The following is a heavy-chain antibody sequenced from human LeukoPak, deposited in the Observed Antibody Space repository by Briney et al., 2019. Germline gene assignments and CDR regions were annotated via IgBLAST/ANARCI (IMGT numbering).Heavy chain of an antibody. V-gene: IGHV3-48*01. CDR3: ARDRVRDYYYGMDV. CDR2: ISSSSSTI. Sequence: GGSLRLSCAASGFTFSSYSMNWVRQAPGKGLEWVSYISSSSSTIYYADSVKGRFTISRDNAKNSLYLQMNSLRAEDTAVYYCARDRVRDYYYGMDVWGQGTTVTVSS. D-gene: IGHD3-10*01. CDR1: GFTFSSYS. J-gene: IGHJ6*02.